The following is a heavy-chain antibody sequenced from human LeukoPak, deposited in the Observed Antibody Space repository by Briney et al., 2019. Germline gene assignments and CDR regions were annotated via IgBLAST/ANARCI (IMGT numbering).Heavy chain of an antibody. J-gene: IGHJ5*02. D-gene: IGHD3-10*01. CDR2: IYYSGCT. Sequence: PSETLSLTCTVSGGSISSYYWSWIRQPTGKGLEWIGYIYYSGCTNYNPSLKSRVTISVDTSKNQFSLKLSSVTAADTAVYYCARESSGSYSTWFDPWGQGTLVTVSS. CDR1: GGSISSYY. V-gene: IGHV4-59*01. CDR3: ARESSGSYSTWFDP.